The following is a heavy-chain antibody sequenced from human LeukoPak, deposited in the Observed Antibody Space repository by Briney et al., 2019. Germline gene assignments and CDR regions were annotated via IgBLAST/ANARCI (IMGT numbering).Heavy chain of an antibody. CDR1: GYTFTSYG. J-gene: IGHJ4*02. D-gene: IGHD5-18*01. Sequence: VASVKVSCKASGYTFTSYGISWVRQAPGQGLEWMGWISAYNGNTNYAQKLQGRVTMTTDTSTSTAYMELRSLRSDDTAVYYCARMDTAMVTFYYFDYWGQGTLVTVSS. CDR2: ISAYNGNT. V-gene: IGHV1-18*04. CDR3: ARMDTAMVTFYYFDY.